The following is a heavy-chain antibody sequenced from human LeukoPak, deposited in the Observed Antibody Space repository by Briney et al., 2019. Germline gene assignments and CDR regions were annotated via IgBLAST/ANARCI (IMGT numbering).Heavy chain of an antibody. CDR2: IYSGGST. D-gene: IGHD2-2*01. CDR3: ARGGCISCYPGYYYYGMDV. Sequence: GGSLRLSCAASGFTVSSNYTSWVRQAPGKGLEWVSVIYSGGSTYYADSVKGRFTISRDNSKNTLYLQMNSLRAEDTAVYYCARGGCISCYPGYYYYGMDVWGQGTTVTVSS. V-gene: IGHV3-53*01. CDR1: GFTVSSNY. J-gene: IGHJ6*02.